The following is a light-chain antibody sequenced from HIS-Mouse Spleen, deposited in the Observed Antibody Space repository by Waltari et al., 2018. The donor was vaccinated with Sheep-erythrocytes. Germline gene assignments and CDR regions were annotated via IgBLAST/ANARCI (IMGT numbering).Light chain of an antibody. V-gene: IGLV3-10*01. CDR3: YSTDSSGNGV. CDR1: ALPKKY. Sequence: SYELTQPPSVSVSPGQTARITCSGAALPKKYAYWYQQKSGQAPVLVIYEDSKRPSGIHERFSGSSSGTMATLTISGAQVEDEADYYCYSTDSSGNGVFGGGTKLTVL. J-gene: IGLJ2*01. CDR2: EDS.